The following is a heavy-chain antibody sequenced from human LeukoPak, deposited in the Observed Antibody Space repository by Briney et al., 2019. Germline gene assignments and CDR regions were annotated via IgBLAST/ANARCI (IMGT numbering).Heavy chain of an antibody. CDR3: ARGVPGTYYYYMDD. V-gene: IGHV1-2*02. J-gene: IGHJ6*03. D-gene: IGHD2-2*01. Sequence: ASVKVSCKASGYTFTGYYIHWVRQAPGQGLEWMGWINPNSGGTNNAQKFQGRVTMTRDTSITTAYMELTRLRSDDTAVYYCARGVPGTYYYYMDDWGKGTTVTVSS. CDR1: GYTFTGYY. CDR2: INPNSGGT.